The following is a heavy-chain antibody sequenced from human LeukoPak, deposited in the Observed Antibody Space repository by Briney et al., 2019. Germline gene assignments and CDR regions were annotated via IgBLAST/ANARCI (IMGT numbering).Heavy chain of an antibody. CDR1: GFTFSSYA. D-gene: IGHD2-2*01. CDR2: ISDSAGAT. CDR3: AKGGSTAWTAVDY. Sequence: PGGSLRLSCAASGFTFSSYAMHWVRQAPGKGLEWVSSISDSAGATYYADSVRGRFTISRDNSGSTLYLQMNSLRADDTAVYYCAKGGSTAWTAVDYWGQGTLVTVSS. J-gene: IGHJ4*02. V-gene: IGHV3-23*01.